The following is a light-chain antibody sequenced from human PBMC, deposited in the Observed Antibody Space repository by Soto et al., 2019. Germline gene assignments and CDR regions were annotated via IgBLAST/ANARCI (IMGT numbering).Light chain of an antibody. CDR2: DAS. CDR1: QSVSSNF. V-gene: IGKV3-20*01. Sequence: EIVLTQSPGTLSLSPGERATLSCRASQSVSSNFLAWYQQKPGQAPRFLIYDASTRATGIPDRFGGSGSGTDFTLTISRLEPEDFAVYYCQQYGTSPYTFGQGTKLEIK. CDR3: QQYGTSPYT. J-gene: IGKJ2*01.